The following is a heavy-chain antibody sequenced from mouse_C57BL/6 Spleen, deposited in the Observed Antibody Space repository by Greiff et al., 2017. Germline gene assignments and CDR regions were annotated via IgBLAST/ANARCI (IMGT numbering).Heavy chain of an antibody. V-gene: IGHV1-47*01. J-gene: IGHJ2*01. CDR2: FHPYNDDT. D-gene: IGHD1-1*01. CDR1: GYTFTTYP. Sequence: VQRVESGAELVKPGASVKMSCKASGYTFTTYPIEWMKQNHGKSLEWIGNFHPYNDDTKYNEKFKGKATLTVEKSSSTVYLELSRLTSDDSAVYYCARGDYYGSSYYFDYWGQGTTRTVSS. CDR3: ARGDYYGSSYYFDY.